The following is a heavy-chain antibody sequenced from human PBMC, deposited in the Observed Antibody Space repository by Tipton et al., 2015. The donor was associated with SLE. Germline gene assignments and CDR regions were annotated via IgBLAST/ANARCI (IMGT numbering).Heavy chain of an antibody. CDR1: GGSISSYY. J-gene: IGHJ4*02. V-gene: IGHV4-59*01. CDR2: IYYTGST. CDR3: ARAAGPLEGFDY. Sequence: TLSLTCTVSGGSISSYYWNWIRQPPGKGLEWIGYIYYTGSTSYNPSLKSRVTISVDTSKNQFSLNLSSVTAADTAVYYCARAAGPLEGFDYWGQGTLVTVSS.